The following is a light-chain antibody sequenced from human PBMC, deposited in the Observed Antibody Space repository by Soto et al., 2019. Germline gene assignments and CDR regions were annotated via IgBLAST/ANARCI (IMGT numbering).Light chain of an antibody. J-gene: IGLJ1*01. CDR2: DVS. V-gene: IGLV2-14*03. CDR3: SAFTVTTYA. Sequence: QSVLTQPASVSGSPGQSITISCTGTGSDVRGNKYVSWYPHYPAKAPKLIISDVSNRPSVISNRFSGSKSGDTASLTISGLQAEDEADYYCSAFTVTTYAFGAGTKVTVL. CDR1: GSDVRGNKY.